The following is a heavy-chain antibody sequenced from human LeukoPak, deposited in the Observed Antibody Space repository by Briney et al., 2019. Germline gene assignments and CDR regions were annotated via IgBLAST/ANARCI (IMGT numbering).Heavy chain of an antibody. J-gene: IGHJ4*02. V-gene: IGHV4-34*01. CDR1: GGSFSGYY. Sequence: SETLSLTCAVYGGSFSGYYWSWVRQPPGKGLEWIGEINHSGNTNYNPSLKSRVTISVDTSKNQFSLRLSSVTAADTAVYYCARDCSSSSCYLDYWSQGTLVTVSS. CDR3: ARDCSSSSCYLDY. CDR2: INHSGNT. D-gene: IGHD2-2*01.